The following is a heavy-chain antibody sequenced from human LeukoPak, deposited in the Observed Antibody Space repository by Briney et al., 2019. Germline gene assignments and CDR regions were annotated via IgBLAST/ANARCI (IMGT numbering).Heavy chain of an antibody. J-gene: IGHJ4*02. D-gene: IGHD5-12*01. CDR2: INHSGST. CDR1: GGSFSGYY. Sequence: PSETLSLTCAVYGGSFSGYYWSWIRQPPGKGLEWIGEINHSGSTNYNPSLKSRVTISVDTSKNQFSLKLSSVTAADTAVYYCARTGKPTQEMATSLYYFDYWGQGTLVTVSS. CDR3: ARTGKPTQEMATSLYYFDY. V-gene: IGHV4-34*01.